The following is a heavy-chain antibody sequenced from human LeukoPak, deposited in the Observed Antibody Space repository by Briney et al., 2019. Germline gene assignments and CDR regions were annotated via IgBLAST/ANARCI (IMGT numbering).Heavy chain of an antibody. J-gene: IGHJ4*02. Sequence: GASVKVSCKASGYTFTGYYMHWVRQAPGQGREWMGWINPNSGGTSYAQKFQGRVTMTRDTSISTAYMELSSLRSDDTAVYYCARDRSYPSYYFDSWGQGTLVTVSS. CDR3: ARDRSYPSYYFDS. D-gene: IGHD3-16*02. V-gene: IGHV1-2*02. CDR2: INPNSGGT. CDR1: GYTFTGYY.